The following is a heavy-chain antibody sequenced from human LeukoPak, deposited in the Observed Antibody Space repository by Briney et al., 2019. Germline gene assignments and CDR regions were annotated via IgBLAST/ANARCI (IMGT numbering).Heavy chain of an antibody. D-gene: IGHD3-10*01. CDR3: AKDPLVRGVTYDY. CDR1: GFTFSSYA. Sequence: GRSLRLSCAASGFTFSSYAMSWVRQAPGKGLDWVAAISGSGGSTYYADSVKGRFTISRDNSKDTLYLQMNSLRAEDTAVYYCAKDPLVRGVTYDYWGQGTLVTVSS. CDR2: ISGSGGST. V-gene: IGHV3-23*01. J-gene: IGHJ4*02.